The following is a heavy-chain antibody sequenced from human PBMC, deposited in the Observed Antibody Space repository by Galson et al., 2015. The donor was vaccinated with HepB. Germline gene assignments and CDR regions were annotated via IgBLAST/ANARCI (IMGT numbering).Heavy chain of an antibody. CDR1: GYTFTSFA. J-gene: IGHJ6*03. CDR3: ARETAGAANGDYYMDV. D-gene: IGHD3-10*01. CDR2: ITAGLGET. Sequence: SVKVSCKASGYTFTSFAMHWVRQAPGQRPEWMGWITAGLGETKYSQKFQGRVTLSRDKSASTAYMELRSLRSEDTAVYYCARETAGAANGDYYMDVWGKGTTVTVSS. V-gene: IGHV1-3*01.